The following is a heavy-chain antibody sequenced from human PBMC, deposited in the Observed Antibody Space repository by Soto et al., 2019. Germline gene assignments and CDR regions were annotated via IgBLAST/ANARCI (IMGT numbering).Heavy chain of an antibody. D-gene: IGHD1-20*01. Sequence: QVQLQQWGAGLLKPSETLSLTCAVYGGSLSDYYWNWLRQPPGKGLEWIGEINHRGTTSYNPSLKSRVDISVDTAMTQFSLKLMSVTAADTAIYYCARYQWNPGAFDPWGPGTQVTVSS. CDR1: GGSLSDYY. CDR3: ARYQWNPGAFDP. J-gene: IGHJ5*02. V-gene: IGHV4-34*01. CDR2: INHRGTT.